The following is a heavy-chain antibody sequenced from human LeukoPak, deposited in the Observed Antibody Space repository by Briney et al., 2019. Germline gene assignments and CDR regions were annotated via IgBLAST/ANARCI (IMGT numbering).Heavy chain of an antibody. CDR1: GVSFSGYY. D-gene: IGHD1-26*01. V-gene: IGHV4-34*01. J-gene: IGHJ4*02. CDR2: INHSGST. Sequence: KPSETLSLTCAVYGVSFSGYYWSWIRQPPGKGLEWIGEINHSGSTNYNPSLKSRVTISVDTSKNQFSLKLSSVTAADTAVYYCAREASGSGSYSDYWGQGTLVTVSS. CDR3: AREASGSGSYSDY.